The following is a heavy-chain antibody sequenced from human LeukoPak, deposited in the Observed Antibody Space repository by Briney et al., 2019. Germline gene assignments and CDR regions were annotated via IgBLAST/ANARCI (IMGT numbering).Heavy chain of an antibody. V-gene: IGHV3-7*01. J-gene: IGHJ4*02. D-gene: IGHD3-9*01. CDR1: GFTFSSYW. Sequence: GGSLRLSCAASGFTFSSYWMSWVRQAPGKGLEWVANIKQDGSEKYYVDSVKGRFTISRDNAKNSLYLQMNSLRAEDTAVYYCARWEGVYDILTGKTGYFDYWGQGTLVTVSS. CDR2: IKQDGSEK. CDR3: ARWEGVYDILTGKTGYFDY.